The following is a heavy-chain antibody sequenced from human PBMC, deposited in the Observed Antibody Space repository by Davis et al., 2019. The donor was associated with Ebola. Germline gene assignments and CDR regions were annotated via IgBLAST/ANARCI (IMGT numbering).Heavy chain of an antibody. Sequence: GGSLRLSCAASGFTFNYYAMSWVRQAPGKGLEWVSGIGGSGSSTYYADSVEGRFIISRDNSKNTLYLQMSSLRAEDTAIYFCAKDLGQGMTTLTPFDYWGQGTLVTVSS. CDR1: GFTFNYYA. CDR2: IGGSGSST. V-gene: IGHV3-23*01. CDR3: AKDLGQGMTTLTPFDY. J-gene: IGHJ4*02. D-gene: IGHD4-11*01.